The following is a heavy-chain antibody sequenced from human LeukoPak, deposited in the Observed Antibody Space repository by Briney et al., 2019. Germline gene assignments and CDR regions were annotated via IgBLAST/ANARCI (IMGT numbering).Heavy chain of an antibody. V-gene: IGHV1-69*13. CDR1: GGTFSSYA. J-gene: IGHJ5*02. CDR3: ARDAVGITMVRGVILYNWFDP. CDR2: IIPIFGTA. D-gene: IGHD3-10*01. Sequence: ASVKVSCKASGGTFSSYAISWVRQAPGQGLEWMGGIIPIFGTANYAQKFQGRVTITADESTSTAYMELGSLRSEDTAVYYCARDAVGITMVRGVILYNWFDPWGQGTLVTVSS.